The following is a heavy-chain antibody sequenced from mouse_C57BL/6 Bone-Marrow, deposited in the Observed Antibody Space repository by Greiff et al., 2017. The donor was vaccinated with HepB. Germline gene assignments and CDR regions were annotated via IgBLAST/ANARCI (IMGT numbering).Heavy chain of an antibody. CDR2: INSDGGST. CDR3: ARHYGSSYVYYFDY. J-gene: IGHJ2*01. Sequence: EVKLVESGGGLVQPGESLKLSCESNEYEFPSHDMSWVRKTPEKRLELVAAINSDGGSTYYPDTMERRFIIARDNTKKTRYLQMSSLRSEDTALYYCARHYGSSYVYYFDYWGQGTTLTVSS. CDR1: EYEFPSHD. V-gene: IGHV5-2*01. D-gene: IGHD1-1*01.